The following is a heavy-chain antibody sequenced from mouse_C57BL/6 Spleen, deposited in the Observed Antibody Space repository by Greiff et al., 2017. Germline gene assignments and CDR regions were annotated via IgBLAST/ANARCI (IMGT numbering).Heavy chain of an antibody. D-gene: IGHD2-3*01. Sequence: VQVVESGGGLVKPGGSLKLSCAASGFTFSDYGMHWVRQAPEKGLEWVAYISSGSSTSYYADTVKGRFTISRDNAKNTLFLQMTSLRSEDTAMYYCARPWLLNWYFDVWGTGTTVTVS. CDR3: ARPWLLNWYFDV. V-gene: IGHV5-17*01. J-gene: IGHJ1*03. CDR1: GFTFSDYG. CDR2: ISSGSSTS.